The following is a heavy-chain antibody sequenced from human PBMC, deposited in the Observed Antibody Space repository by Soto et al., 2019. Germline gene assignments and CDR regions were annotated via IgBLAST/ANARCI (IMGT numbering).Heavy chain of an antibody. CDR3: ARDVIRLRVSDAFDI. J-gene: IGHJ3*02. V-gene: IGHV1-2*04. CDR2: INPNSGGT. Sequence: ASVKVSCKASGYTFTGYYMHWVRQAPGQGLEWMGWINPNSGGTNYAQKFQGWVTMTRDTSISTAYMELSRLRSDDTAVYYCARDVIRLRVSDAFDIWGQRTMVTVS. CDR1: GYTFTGYY.